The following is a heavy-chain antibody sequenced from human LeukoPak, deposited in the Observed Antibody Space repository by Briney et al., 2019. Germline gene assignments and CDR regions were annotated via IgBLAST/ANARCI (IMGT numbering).Heavy chain of an antibody. V-gene: IGHV3-7*01. D-gene: IGHD1-26*01. CDR3: ARDAREIVGATFDY. J-gene: IGHJ4*02. CDR2: IKQDGSEK. Sequence: QPGGSLRLSCAASGFTFSNNWLSWVRQAPGKGLEWVANIKQDGSEKYYVDSVKGRFTISRDNAKNSLYLQMNSLRAEDTAVYYCARDAREIVGATFDYWGQGTLVTVSS. CDR1: GFTFSNNW.